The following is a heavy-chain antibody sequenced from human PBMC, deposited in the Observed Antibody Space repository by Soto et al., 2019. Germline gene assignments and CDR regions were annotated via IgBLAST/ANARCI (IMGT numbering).Heavy chain of an antibody. V-gene: IGHV1-3*01. Sequence: ASLEGSRTASGETFPSHAMHWVRQAPGLRLEWMGWINAGNGNTKYSQKFQGRVTITRDTSASTAYMELSSLRSEDTAVYYCARDLQADYWGQGTLVTVS. J-gene: IGHJ4*02. CDR1: GETFPSHA. CDR2: INAGNGNT. CDR3: ARDLQADY.